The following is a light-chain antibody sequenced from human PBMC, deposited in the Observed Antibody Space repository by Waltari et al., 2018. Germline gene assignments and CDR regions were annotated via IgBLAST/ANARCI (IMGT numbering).Light chain of an antibody. Sequence: SYVLTQPPSVSVAPGQTARIMCEGHKIGSKNVHWYQHKPGQAPVLVVYDDGDRPSGIPERFSGSNSGNTATLTISRVEAGDEADYYCQVWDSGSDHYVFGTVTTVTVL. CDR3: QVWDSGSDHYV. J-gene: IGLJ1*01. CDR1: KIGSKN. V-gene: IGLV3-21*02. CDR2: DDG.